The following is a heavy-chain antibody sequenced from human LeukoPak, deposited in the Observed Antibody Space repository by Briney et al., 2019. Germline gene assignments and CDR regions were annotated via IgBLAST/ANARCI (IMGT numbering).Heavy chain of an antibody. J-gene: IGHJ5*02. CDR1: GYTFTSYY. D-gene: IGHD3-16*01. CDR2: INPSGGST. V-gene: IGHV1-46*01. Sequence: ASVKVSCKASGYTFTSYYMHWVRQAPGQGLEWMGIINPSGGSTSYAQKFQGRVTMTRDMSTSTVYMELSSLRSEDTAVYYCARELANYVWGSYSPRGFDPWGQGTLVTVSS. CDR3: ARELANYVWGSYSPRGFDP.